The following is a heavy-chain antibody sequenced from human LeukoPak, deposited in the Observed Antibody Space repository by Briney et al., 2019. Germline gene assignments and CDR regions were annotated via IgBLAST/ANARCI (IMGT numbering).Heavy chain of an antibody. CDR1: GFTFSSYE. CDR3: ARVIVVAGTYFDY. CDR2: ISSSGRTI. V-gene: IGHV3-48*03. J-gene: IGHJ4*02. Sequence: GGSLRLSCAASGFTFSSYEMSWVRRAPGKGLEWVAYISSSGRTIYYADSVKGRFTISRDNAKNSLYLQMNCLRAEDTAVYYCARVIVVAGTYFDYWGQGTLVTVSS. D-gene: IGHD6-19*01.